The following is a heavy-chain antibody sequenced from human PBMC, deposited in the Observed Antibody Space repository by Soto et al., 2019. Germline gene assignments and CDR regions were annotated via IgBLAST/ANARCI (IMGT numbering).Heavy chain of an antibody. CDR2: IYYSGST. CDR3: ATVWFGESQH. V-gene: IGHV4-39*01. Sequence: QLQLQESGPGLVKPSETLSLTCTVSGGSISSSYYWGWLRQPPGKGLEWIGSIYYSGSTYYNPSLKSRVTISVDTSKNQFSLKLSSVTAADTAVYYCATVWFGESQHWGQGTLVTVSS. J-gene: IGHJ1*01. D-gene: IGHD3-10*01. CDR1: GGSISSSYY.